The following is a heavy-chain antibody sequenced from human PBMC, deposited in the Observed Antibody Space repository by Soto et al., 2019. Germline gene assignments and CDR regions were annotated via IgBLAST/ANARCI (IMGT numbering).Heavy chain of an antibody. CDR3: ATYFGGGGGRGY. V-gene: IGHV4-4*08. J-gene: IGHJ4*02. CDR1: GASVSTDH. CDR2: ENSGSA. Sequence: QVQLQESGPGLVKPSETLSLTCTVSGASVSTDHWNWIRQPPGKGLEWIGENSGSANYNPSLKSRLTTPVDTSRNRLSLKLTSLTAAYRALYFWATYFGGGGGRGYWGQGTLVTVSS. D-gene: IGHD2-21*01.